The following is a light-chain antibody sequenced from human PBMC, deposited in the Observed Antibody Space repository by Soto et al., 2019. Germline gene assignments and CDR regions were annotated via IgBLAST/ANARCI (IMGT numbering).Light chain of an antibody. CDR3: QQTYSFPLT. CDR1: QGISTS. CDR2: AAS. V-gene: IGKV1-9*01. J-gene: IGKJ4*01. Sequence: DIQLTQSPSFLSASVGARVSITCRASQGISTSLAWYQQKPGKAPKLLIYAASTSQGGVPSRFGGSGSGTEFTLTISSLQPEDFVTYFCQQTYSFPLTFGGGTKVDIK.